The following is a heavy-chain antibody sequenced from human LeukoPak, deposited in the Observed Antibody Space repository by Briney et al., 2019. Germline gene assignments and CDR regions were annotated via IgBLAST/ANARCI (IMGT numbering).Heavy chain of an antibody. CDR2: ISGGGGST. D-gene: IGHD5-12*01. V-gene: IGHV3-23*01. CDR1: GFTFSSYA. CDR3: AKDRGYSGYDPLDY. J-gene: IGHJ4*02. Sequence: GGSLRPSCAASGFTFSSYALSWVRQAPGKGLEWVSAISGGGGSTYYADSVKGRFTISRDNSKNTLYLQMNSLRAEDTAIYYCAKDRGYSGYDPLDYWGQGTLVTVSS.